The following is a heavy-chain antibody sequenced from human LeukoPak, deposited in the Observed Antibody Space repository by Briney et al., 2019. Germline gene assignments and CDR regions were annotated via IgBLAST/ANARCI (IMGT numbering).Heavy chain of an antibody. Sequence: GGSLRLSCAASGFTFSSYAMHWARQAPGKGLEWVAVISYDGSNKYYADSVKGRFTISRDNSKNTLYLQMNSLRAEDTAVYYCARDSTTYYYDSTHAFDIWGQGTMVTVSS. J-gene: IGHJ3*02. D-gene: IGHD3-22*01. CDR3: ARDSTTYYYDSTHAFDI. V-gene: IGHV3-30-3*01. CDR1: GFTFSSYA. CDR2: ISYDGSNK.